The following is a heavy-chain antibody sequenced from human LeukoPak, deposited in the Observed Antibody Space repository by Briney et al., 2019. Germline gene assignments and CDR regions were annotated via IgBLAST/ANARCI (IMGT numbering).Heavy chain of an antibody. CDR1: GRSFSGYY. J-gene: IGHJ6*03. D-gene: IGHD3-3*01. CDR2: INHSGST. Sequence: PSETLSLTCAVYGRSFSGYYWCWIRQPPGKGLEWIGEINHSGSTNYNPSLKSRVTISVDTSKNQFSLKLSSVTAADTAVYYCARGRVVIGYYYYMDVWGKGTTVTVSS. V-gene: IGHV4-34*01. CDR3: ARGRVVIGYYYYMDV.